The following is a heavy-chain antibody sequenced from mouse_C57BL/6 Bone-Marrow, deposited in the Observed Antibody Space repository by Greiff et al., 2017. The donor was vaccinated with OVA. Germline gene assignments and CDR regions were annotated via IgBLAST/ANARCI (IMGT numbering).Heavy chain of an antibody. V-gene: IGHV1-50*01. CDR3: ARDPIYYYGSSYVGTTFDY. D-gene: IGHD1-1*01. CDR2: IDPSDSYT. J-gene: IGHJ2*01. CDR1: GYTFTSYW. Sequence: QVQLKQPGAELVKPGASVKLSCKASGYTFTSYWMQWVKQRPGQGLEWIGEIDPSDSYTNYNQKFKGKATLTVDTSSSTAYMQRSSLTSEDSAVYYCARDPIYYYGSSYVGTTFDYWGQGTTLTVSS.